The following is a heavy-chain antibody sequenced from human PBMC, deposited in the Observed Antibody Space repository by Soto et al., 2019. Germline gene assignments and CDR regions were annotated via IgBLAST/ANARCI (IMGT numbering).Heavy chain of an antibody. J-gene: IGHJ4*02. V-gene: IGHV1-46*01. CDR2: INPTGVST. CDR1: GYTFSNYY. D-gene: IGHD3-22*01. CDR3: VRSYDDSNGFSLYQFAY. Sequence: GASVKVSFKSSGYTFSNYYIHWVRQAPGQGLEWMGIINPTGVSTTYAQKFRGRVTMTRDTSTSTVYIDMSSLRSEDTAVYYCVRSYDDSNGFSLYQFAYWGQGTRVTVSS.